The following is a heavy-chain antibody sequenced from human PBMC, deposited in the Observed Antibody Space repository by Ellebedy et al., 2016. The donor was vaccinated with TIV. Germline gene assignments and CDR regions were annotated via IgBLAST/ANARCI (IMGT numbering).Heavy chain of an antibody. CDR1: GGSISSGGYY. CDR3: ARVGRGVYDSSGYLDY. D-gene: IGHD3-22*01. CDR2: IYYSGST. Sequence: MPSETLSLTCTVSGGSISSGGYYWSWIRQHPGKGLEWIGYIYYSGSTYYNPSLKSRVTISVDTSKNQFSLKLSSVTAADTAVYYCARVGRGVYDSSGYLDYWGQGTLVTVSS. V-gene: IGHV4-31*03. J-gene: IGHJ4*02.